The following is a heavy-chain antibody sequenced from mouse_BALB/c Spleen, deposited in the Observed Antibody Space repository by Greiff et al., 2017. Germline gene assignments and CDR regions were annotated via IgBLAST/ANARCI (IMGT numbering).Heavy chain of an antibody. D-gene: IGHD1-1*02. CDR1: GFTFSSYA. V-gene: IGHV5-6-5*01. CDR2: ISSGGST. Sequence: EVHLVESGGGLVKPGGSLKLSCAASGFTFSSYAMSWVRQTPEKRLEWVASISSGGSTYYPDSVKGRFTISRDNARNILYLQMSSLRSEDTAMYYCARASLWDYWGQGTSVTVSS. J-gene: IGHJ4*01. CDR3: ARASLWDY.